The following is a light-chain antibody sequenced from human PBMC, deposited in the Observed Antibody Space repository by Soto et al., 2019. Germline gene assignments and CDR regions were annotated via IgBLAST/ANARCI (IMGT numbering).Light chain of an antibody. CDR2: KAS. J-gene: IGKJ1*01. Sequence: DIQMTKSPSTLSASVGDRVTITCRASQSISSWLAWYQQKPGKAPKLLIYKASSLESGVPSRFSGSGSGTEFTLTISSLQPDDFATYYCQQYNSYPGTFGQGTKVEIK. CDR1: QSISSW. CDR3: QQYNSYPGT. V-gene: IGKV1-5*03.